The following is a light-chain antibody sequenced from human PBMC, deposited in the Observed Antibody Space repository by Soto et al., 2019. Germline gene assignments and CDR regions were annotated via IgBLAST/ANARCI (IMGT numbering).Light chain of an antibody. CDR2: TTS. J-gene: IGKJ5*01. CDR3: QQAYSFPIT. Sequence: IQLTQSPASLASSVLGRCTIAFRASQDIAGYLAWYQHKPGRAPELLIHTTSRLQSGVPSRFSGSGSGTDFTLTINSLQPEDFATYYCQQAYSFPITFGQGTRLEIK. V-gene: IGKV1D-12*01. CDR1: QDIAGY.